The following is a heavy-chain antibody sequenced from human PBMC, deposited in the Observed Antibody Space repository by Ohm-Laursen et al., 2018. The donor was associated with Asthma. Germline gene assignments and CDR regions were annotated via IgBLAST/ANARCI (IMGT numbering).Heavy chain of an antibody. CDR3: ARDVMEWYLPAFDF. Sequence: SLRLSCAASGFAFSTYAMHWVRQAPGKGLEWVAFISYDGNNKLYADSVNGRFTVSRDDSKNTLYLQMNSLRPDDTAVYYCARDVMEWYLPAFDFWGQGTLVTVSS. J-gene: IGHJ4*02. CDR1: GFAFSTYA. V-gene: IGHV3-30-3*01. D-gene: IGHD3-3*01. CDR2: ISYDGNNK.